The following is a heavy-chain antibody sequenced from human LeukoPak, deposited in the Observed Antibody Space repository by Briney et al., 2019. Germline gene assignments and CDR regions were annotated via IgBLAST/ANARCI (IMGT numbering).Heavy chain of an antibody. V-gene: IGHV3-7*01. D-gene: IGHD3-22*01. CDR3: ARDRGAYYYDSSGYY. J-gene: IGHJ4*02. CDR2: IKQDGSEK. CDR1: GFTFSSYW. Sequence: GGSLRLSCAASGFTFSSYWMSWVRQAPGKGLEWVANIKQDGSEKYYVDSVKGRFTISRDNAKNSLYPQMNSLRAEDTAVYCCARDRGAYYYDSSGYYWGQGTLVTVSS.